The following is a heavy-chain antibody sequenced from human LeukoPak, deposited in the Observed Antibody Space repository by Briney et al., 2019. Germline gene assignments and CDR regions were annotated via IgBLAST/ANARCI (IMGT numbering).Heavy chain of an antibody. Sequence: GGSLRLSCAASGFTFSNAWMSWVRQAPGKGLEWVANIKQDGSEKYYVDSVKGRFAISRDNAKNSLYLQMNSLRAEDTAVYYCASLEGSGSFDYWGQGTLVTVSS. D-gene: IGHD3-10*01. CDR3: ASLEGSGSFDY. CDR2: IKQDGSEK. J-gene: IGHJ4*02. V-gene: IGHV3-7*01. CDR1: GFTFSNAW.